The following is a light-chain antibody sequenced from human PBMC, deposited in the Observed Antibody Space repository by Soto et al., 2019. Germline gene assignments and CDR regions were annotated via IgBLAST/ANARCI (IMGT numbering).Light chain of an antibody. CDR3: MQDLQRPTT. V-gene: IGKV2-28*01. CDR2: FGS. J-gene: IGKJ5*01. CDR1: QSLLFSDGYNY. Sequence: DIVMTQSPLSLSVTPGEPASISCRSSQSLLFSDGYNYFDWYLQKPGQSPQLLIYFGSNRASGVHGWFSGSGSGRDFALKISGVEAEGVGAYYCMQDLQRPTTFGQGTRLEIK.